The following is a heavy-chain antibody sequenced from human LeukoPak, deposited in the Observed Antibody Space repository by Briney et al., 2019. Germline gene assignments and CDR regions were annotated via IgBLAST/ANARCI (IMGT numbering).Heavy chain of an antibody. CDR3: ARESESYDSSGSTFKY. Sequence: PGGSLRLSCAASGFTFSSYNMNWVRQAPGKGLEWVSSISSSSSYIYYADSVKGRFTISRDNAKNSLYLQMNSLRAEDTAVYYCARESESYDSSGSTFKYWGQGTLVTVSS. J-gene: IGHJ4*02. CDR1: GFTFSSYN. V-gene: IGHV3-21*01. CDR2: ISSSSSYI. D-gene: IGHD3-22*01.